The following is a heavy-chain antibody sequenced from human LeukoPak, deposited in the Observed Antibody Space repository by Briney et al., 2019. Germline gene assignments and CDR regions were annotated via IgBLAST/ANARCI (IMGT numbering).Heavy chain of an antibody. CDR2: INHSGST. CDR1: GGSFSGYY. V-gene: IGHV4-34*01. D-gene: IGHD3-16*01. Sequence: SETLSLTCAVYGGSFSGYYWSWIRQPPGKGLEWIGEINHSGSTNYNPSLKSRVTISVDTSKNQFSLKLGSVTAADTAVYYCAGYDYVWGKAYYYYYMDVWGKGTTVTVSS. CDR3: AGYDYVWGKAYYYYYMDV. J-gene: IGHJ6*03.